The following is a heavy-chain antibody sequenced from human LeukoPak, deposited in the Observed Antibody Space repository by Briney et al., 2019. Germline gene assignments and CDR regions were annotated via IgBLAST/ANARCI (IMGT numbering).Heavy chain of an antibody. J-gene: IGHJ4*02. V-gene: IGHV3-48*03. Sequence: GGSLRLSCAASGFTFSSYEMNWVRQAPGKGLEWVSYISSSGSTIYYADSVKGRFTISRDNAENSLYLQMNSLRAEDTAVYYCASALIGYYYDSSGYLPRDYFDYWGQGTLVTVSS. CDR1: GFTFSSYE. CDR3: ASALIGYYYDSSGYLPRDYFDY. D-gene: IGHD3-22*01. CDR2: ISSSGSTI.